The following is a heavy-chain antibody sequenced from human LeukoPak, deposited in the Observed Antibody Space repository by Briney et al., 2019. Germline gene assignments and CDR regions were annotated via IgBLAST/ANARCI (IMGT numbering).Heavy chain of an antibody. CDR1: GFTFSSYA. Sequence: GGSLRLSCAASGFTFSSYAMSWVRQAPGKGLEWVSSISSSSSYIYYADSVKGRFTISRDNAKNSLYLQMNSLRAEDTAVYYCASPPRASSGWYGDYWGQGTLVTVSS. CDR3: ASPPRASSGWYGDY. CDR2: ISSSSSYI. J-gene: IGHJ4*02. D-gene: IGHD6-19*01. V-gene: IGHV3-21*01.